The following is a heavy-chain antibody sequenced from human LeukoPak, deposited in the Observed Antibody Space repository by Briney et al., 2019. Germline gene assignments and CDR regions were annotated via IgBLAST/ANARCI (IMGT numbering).Heavy chain of an antibody. CDR3: ERQWPTPGGWFDP. J-gene: IGHJ5*02. V-gene: IGHV4-34*01. Sequence: SETLSLTCAVYGGSFSGYYWSWIRQPPGKGLEWIGEINHSGSTNYNPSLKSRVTISVDTSKNQFSLKLSSVTAADTAVHYCERQWPTPGGWFDPWGQGTLVTVSS. D-gene: IGHD6-19*01. CDR1: GGSFSGYY. CDR2: INHSGST.